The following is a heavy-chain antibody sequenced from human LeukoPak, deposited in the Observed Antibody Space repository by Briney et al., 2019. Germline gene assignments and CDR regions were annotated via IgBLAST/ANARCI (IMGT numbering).Heavy chain of an antibody. J-gene: IGHJ3*01. CDR1: GGSISDYY. D-gene: IGHD3-22*01. V-gene: IGHV4-59*01. CDR2: MHDSGST. Sequence: SETLSLTCTVSGGSISDYYWSWVRQPPGKGLEWIGYMHDSGSTDHNPSLKSGVSMSLDTSKNVFSLKLSSVTAADTAMYYCARVMYYYENDVSGDAFDLWGHGTMVTVSS. CDR3: ARVMYYYENDVSGDAFDL.